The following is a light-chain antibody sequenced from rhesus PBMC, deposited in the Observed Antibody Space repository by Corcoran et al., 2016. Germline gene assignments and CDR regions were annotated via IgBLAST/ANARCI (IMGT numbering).Light chain of an antibody. V-gene: IGKV1-25*02. J-gene: IGKJ2*01. CDR1: QGISNY. CDR2: AAS. Sequence: DIQMTQSPSSLSASVGDRVTITCRASQGISNYLAWYQQKPGETPKLLIYAASGLQSGIPSRFSCSGAGTDFTLTISSLQSEDFATYYCQHYYSTPYSFGQGAKVEIK. CDR3: QHYYSTPYS.